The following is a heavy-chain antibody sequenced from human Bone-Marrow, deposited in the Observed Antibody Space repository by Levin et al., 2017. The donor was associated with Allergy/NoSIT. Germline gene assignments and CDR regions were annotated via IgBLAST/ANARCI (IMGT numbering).Heavy chain of an antibody. CDR3: AKGPYSTSNHTGYFYFDP. D-gene: IGHD6-6*01. CDR2: FSGSIDST. CDR1: GFTFSNYA. Sequence: PGGSLRLSCAASGFTFSNYAMIWVRRAPGQGLEWVSAFSGSIDSTHYADSVKGRFTISRDNSKNTLYLQMNSLRAEDTAVYYCAKGPYSTSNHTGYFYFDPWGRGTLVTISS. J-gene: IGHJ2*01. V-gene: IGHV3-23*01.